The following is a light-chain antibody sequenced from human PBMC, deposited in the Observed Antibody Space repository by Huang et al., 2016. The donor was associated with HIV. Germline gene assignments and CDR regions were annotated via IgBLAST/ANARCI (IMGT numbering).Light chain of an antibody. CDR3: QQNNNLPPSFT. J-gene: IGKJ3*01. CDR1: QSVSSN. Sequence: EIAMTQSPATLSASPGERATLSCRASQSVSSNLAWYQQKPGQAPRRLIYGASTGATGIPARFSGSGSGTEFNLTSSSLQSENSAVYYCQQNNNLPPSFTFGPGTIVDIK. CDR2: GAS. V-gene: IGKV3-15*01.